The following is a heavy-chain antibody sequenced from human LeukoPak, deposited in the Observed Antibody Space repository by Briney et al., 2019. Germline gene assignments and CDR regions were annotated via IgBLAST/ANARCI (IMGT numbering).Heavy chain of an antibody. J-gene: IGHJ3*01. Sequence: PSETLSLTCAVSGGSISSSSYSWGWIRQPPGKGLEWIGTIYYSGITYYNPSLKSRITISVDTSKDQFSLRLSSVTAADTAMYYCARNATSRSFDVWGQGTMVTVS. CDR3: ARNATSRSFDV. CDR1: GGSISSSSYS. CDR2: IYYSGIT. D-gene: IGHD3-16*02. V-gene: IGHV4-39*01.